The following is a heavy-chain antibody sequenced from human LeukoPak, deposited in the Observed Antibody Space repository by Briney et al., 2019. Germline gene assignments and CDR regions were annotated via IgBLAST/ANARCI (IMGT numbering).Heavy chain of an antibody. Sequence: SETLSLTCTVSGGSISSNRDYWGLIRQPPGKWLEWIGSIHYSGSTYNNPSLKSRVTMPVDTSKNQFSLILSSVTAADTAVYYCARQQPNAFDVWGQGTFVTVSS. CDR3: ARQQPNAFDV. V-gene: IGHV4-39*01. D-gene: IGHD6-13*01. CDR2: IHYSGST. CDR1: GGSISSNRDY. J-gene: IGHJ3*01.